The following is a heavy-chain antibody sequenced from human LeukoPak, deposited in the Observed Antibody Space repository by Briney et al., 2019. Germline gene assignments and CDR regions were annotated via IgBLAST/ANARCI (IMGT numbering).Heavy chain of an antibody. J-gene: IGHJ4*02. CDR3: ARADGGDIDY. D-gene: IGHD2-21*02. Sequence: GGSLRLSCAASGFTFSTYSMNWVHQAPGKGLEWVSSISSSYNYTYYAESLKGRLTISRDNAKNALYLQMSSLRAEDTAVYYCARADGGDIDYWGQGTLVTVSS. V-gene: IGHV3-21*01. CDR1: GFTFSTYS. CDR2: ISSSYNYT.